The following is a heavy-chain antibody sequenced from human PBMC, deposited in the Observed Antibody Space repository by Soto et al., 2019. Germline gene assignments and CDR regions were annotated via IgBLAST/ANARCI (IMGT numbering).Heavy chain of an antibody. CDR3: ASSSIAYYFDY. Sequence: ASVQVSCKASGYTFTSYYMHWVRQAPGQGLEWMGIINPSGGSTSYAQKFQGRVTMTRDTSTSTVYMELSSLRSEDAAVYYCASSSIAYYFDYWGQGTLVTVSS. CDR1: GYTFTSYY. J-gene: IGHJ4*02. V-gene: IGHV1-46*03. D-gene: IGHD2-21*01. CDR2: INPSGGST.